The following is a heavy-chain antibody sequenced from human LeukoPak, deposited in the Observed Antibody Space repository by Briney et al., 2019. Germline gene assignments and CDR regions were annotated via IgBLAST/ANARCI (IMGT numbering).Heavy chain of an antibody. D-gene: IGHD3-22*01. J-gene: IGHJ4*02. CDR1: GYTFTGYY. CDR3: ARDSDRDYYDSSGYSHFDY. CDR2: INPNSGGT. Sequence: ASVKVSCKASGYTFTGYYMHWVRQAPGQGLEWMGWINPNSGGTNHAQKFQGRVTMTRDTSISTAYMELSRLRSDDTAVYHCARDSDRDYYDSSGYSHFDYWGQGTLVTVSS. V-gene: IGHV1-2*02.